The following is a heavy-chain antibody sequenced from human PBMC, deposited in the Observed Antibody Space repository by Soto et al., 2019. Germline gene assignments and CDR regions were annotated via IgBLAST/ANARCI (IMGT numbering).Heavy chain of an antibody. CDR2: IYYSGST. V-gene: IGHV4-39*01. D-gene: IGHD3-10*01. Sequence: PSETLSLTCTVSGGSVSSGSDYWSWIRQPPGRGLEWIGYIYYSGSTYYNPSLKSRVTISVDTSKNQFSLKLSSVTAADTAVYYCASRTDYYGSGRYMDVWGKGTTVTVSS. CDR3: ASRTDYYGSGRYMDV. CDR1: GGSVSSGSDY. J-gene: IGHJ6*03.